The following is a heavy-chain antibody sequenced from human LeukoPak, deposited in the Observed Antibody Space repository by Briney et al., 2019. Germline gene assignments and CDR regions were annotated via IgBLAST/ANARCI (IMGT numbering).Heavy chain of an antibody. J-gene: IGHJ4*02. D-gene: IGHD3-22*01. CDR1: GGSISSYY. V-gene: IGHV4-4*07. Sequence: PSETLSLTCPVSGGSISSYYWSWIRQPAGKGLEWIGRIYTSGSTNYNPSLKSRVTISVDKSKNQFSLKLSSVTAADTAVYYCARSKGDYYDSSGYPFDYWGQGTLVTVSS. CDR2: IYTSGST. CDR3: ARSKGDYYDSSGYPFDY.